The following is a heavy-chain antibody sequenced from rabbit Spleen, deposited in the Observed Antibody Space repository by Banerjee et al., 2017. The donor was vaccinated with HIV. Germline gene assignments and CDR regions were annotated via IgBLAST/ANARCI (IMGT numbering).Heavy chain of an antibody. Sequence: QEQLVESGGDLVKPGASLTLTCTASGVSFSFNNYMCWVRQAPGKGLEWIGCVDVGSSGFTYFANWAKGRFTISKTSSTTVTLQMTSLTAADTATYFCARDAATSFSSYGMDLWGQGTLVTVS. CDR1: GVSFSFNNY. D-gene: IGHD8-1*01. CDR2: VDVGSSGFT. CDR3: ARDAATSFSSYGMDL. J-gene: IGHJ6*01. V-gene: IGHV1S45*01.